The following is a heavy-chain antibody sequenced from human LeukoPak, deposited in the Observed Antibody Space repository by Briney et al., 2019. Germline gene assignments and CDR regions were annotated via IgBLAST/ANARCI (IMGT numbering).Heavy chain of an antibody. V-gene: IGHV3-30*04. Sequence: GGSLRLSCAAPGFTFSSYAMHWVRQAPGKGLEWVALISYDASNKYYADSVKGRFTISRDNSENTLYLQMNSLRAEDTAVYYCARATNYYYDSSGYAPDFDYWGQGTLVTVSS. CDR3: ARATNYYYDSSGYAPDFDY. J-gene: IGHJ4*02. CDR2: ISYDASNK. D-gene: IGHD3-22*01. CDR1: GFTFSSYA.